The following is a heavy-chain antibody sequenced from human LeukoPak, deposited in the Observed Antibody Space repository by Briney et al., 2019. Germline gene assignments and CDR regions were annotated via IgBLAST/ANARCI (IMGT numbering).Heavy chain of an antibody. V-gene: IGHV3-30*04. CDR1: GFNFSNYA. Sequence: GGSLRLSCAASGFNFSNYAMHWVRQAPGKGLEWVTVISFDGSKKYYADSVKGRFSISRDNSKNTLYLQMNRLRAEDTAVYYCAGSGSYSTWFDPWGQGTLVTVSS. CDR3: AGSGSYSTWFDP. D-gene: IGHD3-10*01. J-gene: IGHJ5*02. CDR2: ISFDGSKK.